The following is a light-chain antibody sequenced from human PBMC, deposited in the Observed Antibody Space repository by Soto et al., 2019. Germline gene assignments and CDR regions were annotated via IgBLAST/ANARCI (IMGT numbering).Light chain of an antibody. CDR3: QQYGYSPIT. CDR1: QGIGDT. J-gene: IGKJ5*01. CDR2: AAS. V-gene: IGKV3-20*01. Sequence: IVMTQSPATLSGSPLELATLSCRASQGIGDTLAWYQQKPGQTPRLLIYAASSRATGSPDRFSGGGSGTDFTLTISRLEPEDFAVYYCQQYGYSPITFGQGTRLE.